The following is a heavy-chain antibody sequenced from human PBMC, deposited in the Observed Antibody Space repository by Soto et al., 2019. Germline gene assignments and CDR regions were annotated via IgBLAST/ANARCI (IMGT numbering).Heavy chain of an antibody. Sequence: GESLKISCKGSGYTFPSYWVGWVRQMPGKGLGWMGIIYPGDSDTRYSPPFQGQVTISADKSITTAYLQWNSLKASDTAMYYCARLRDCSNGICYRLDYWGQGTLVTVSS. CDR3: ARLRDCSNGICYRLDY. CDR1: GYTFPSYW. J-gene: IGHJ4*02. V-gene: IGHV5-51*01. CDR2: IYPGDSDT. D-gene: IGHD2-8*01.